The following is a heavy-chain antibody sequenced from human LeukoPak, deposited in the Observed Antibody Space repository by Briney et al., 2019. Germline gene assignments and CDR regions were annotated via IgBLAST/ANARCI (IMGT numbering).Heavy chain of an antibody. V-gene: IGHV1-2*02. J-gene: IGHJ4*02. CDR1: GYTFTGYY. Sequence: EASVKVSCKASGYTFTGYYMHWARQAPGQGLEWMGWINPNSGDTNYAQKFQGRVTMTRDTSFSTAYMELSRLRADDTAVYYCARDGNFDYWGQGTLVTVSS. CDR2: INPNSGDT. CDR3: ARDGNFDY. D-gene: IGHD1-26*01.